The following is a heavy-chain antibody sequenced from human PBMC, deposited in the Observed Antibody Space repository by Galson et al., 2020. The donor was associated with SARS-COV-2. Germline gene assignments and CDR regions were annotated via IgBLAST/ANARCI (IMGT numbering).Heavy chain of an antibody. Sequence: SLKISCAASGFTFDDYAMHWVRQAPGKGLEWVSGISWNSGSIGYADSVKGRFTISRDNAKNSLYLQMNSLRAEDTALYYCAKGGGHDYGGGGYRVFDYWGQGTLVTVSS. CDR1: GFTFDDYA. J-gene: IGHJ4*02. CDR2: ISWNSGSI. V-gene: IGHV3-9*01. CDR3: AKGGGHDYGGGGYRVFDY. D-gene: IGHD3-16*02.